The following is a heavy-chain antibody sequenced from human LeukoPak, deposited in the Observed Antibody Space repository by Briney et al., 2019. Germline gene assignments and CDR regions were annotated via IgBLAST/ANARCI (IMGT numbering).Heavy chain of an antibody. D-gene: IGHD2-21*01. CDR3: ARSDHSHFVNWFDS. V-gene: IGHV4-39*01. Sequence: SETLSLTCTVSGGSVSTSTHYWGWIRHPPGKGLEWIGSASNGGSTSYNPSLTSRISISVDTSKNQFSLKLNSVTAADTALYYCARSDHSHFVNWFDSWGQGILVAVSS. J-gene: IGHJ5*01. CDR2: ASNGGST. CDR1: GGSVSTSTHY.